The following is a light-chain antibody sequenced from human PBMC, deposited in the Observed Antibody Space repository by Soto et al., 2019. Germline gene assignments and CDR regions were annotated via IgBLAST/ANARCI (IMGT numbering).Light chain of an antibody. CDR1: RSNIGTNP. Sequence: QSVLTQPPSASGTPGQRGTISCSGDRSNIGTNPVAWYQQLPGTAPKLLINNDKHRPSGVPDRFSGSRSGASASLAISGLQSEDEADYFCGAWDSSLNGYVFGTGTKLTVL. CDR3: GAWDSSLNGYV. J-gene: IGLJ1*01. V-gene: IGLV1-44*01. CDR2: NDK.